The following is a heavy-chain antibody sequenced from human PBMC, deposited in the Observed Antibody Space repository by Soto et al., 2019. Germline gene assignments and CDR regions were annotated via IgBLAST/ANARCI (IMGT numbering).Heavy chain of an antibody. CDR1: GFTFTTYA. CDR3: ATTGFGRYCSSTSCVHFDY. CDR2: ISGSGGST. V-gene: IGHV3-23*01. Sequence: EVQVLESGGGLVQPGGSLRLSCVASGFTFTTYAMTWVRQAPGKGLEWVSIISGSGGSTHYADSVKGRFIISRDNSKNTLYLQMNGLRAEDTAVYFCATTGFGRYCSSTSCVHFDYWGKGSLVTLSS. D-gene: IGHD2-2*01. J-gene: IGHJ4*02.